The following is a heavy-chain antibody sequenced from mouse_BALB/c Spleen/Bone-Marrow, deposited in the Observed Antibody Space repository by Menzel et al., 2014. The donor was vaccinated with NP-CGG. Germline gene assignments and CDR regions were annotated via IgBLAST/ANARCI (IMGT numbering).Heavy chain of an antibody. CDR1: GFTFSDYY. Sequence: EVKLVESGGGLVQPGGSLKLSCATSGFTFSDYYMYWVRQTPEKRLEWVAYISNGGGNTYYPDTVKGRFTISRDNAKNTLYLQMSRLKSEDTAMYYCARHNYNETWFAYWGQGTLVTVSA. V-gene: IGHV5-12*02. CDR3: ARHNYNETWFAY. CDR2: ISNGGGNT. J-gene: IGHJ3*01. D-gene: IGHD1-1*01.